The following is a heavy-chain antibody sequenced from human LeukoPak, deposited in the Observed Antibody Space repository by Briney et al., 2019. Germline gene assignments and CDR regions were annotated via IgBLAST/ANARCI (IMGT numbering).Heavy chain of an antibody. V-gene: IGHV1-2*02. CDR1: GYTFTGYY. D-gene: IGHD1-26*01. Sequence: ASVKVSCKASGYTFTGYYMHWVRQAPGQGLEWMGWINPNSGGTSYAQKFQGRVTMTRDTSISTAYMELSRLRSDDTAVYYCARAPWEDPLYYYYYGMDVWGQGTTVTVSS. CDR2: INPNSGGT. CDR3: ARAPWEDPLYYYYYGMDV. J-gene: IGHJ6*02.